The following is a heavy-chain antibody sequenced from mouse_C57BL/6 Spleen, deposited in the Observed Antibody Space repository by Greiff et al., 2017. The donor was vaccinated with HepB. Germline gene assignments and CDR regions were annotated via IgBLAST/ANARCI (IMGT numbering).Heavy chain of an antibody. J-gene: IGHJ1*03. Sequence: QVQLQQPGAELVMPGASVKLSCKASGYTFTSYWMHWVKQRPGQGLEWIGEIDPSDSYTNYNQKFKGKSTLTVDKSSSTAYMQLSSLTSEDSAVYYCTRPYYYGSSHWYLDVGGTGTTVTVSS. CDR2: IDPSDSYT. V-gene: IGHV1-69*01. D-gene: IGHD1-1*01. CDR3: TRPYYYGSSHWYLDV. CDR1: GYTFTSYW.